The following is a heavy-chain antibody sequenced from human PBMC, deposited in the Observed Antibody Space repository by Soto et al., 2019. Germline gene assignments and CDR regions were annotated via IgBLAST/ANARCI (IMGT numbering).Heavy chain of an antibody. V-gene: IGHV3-7*05. CDR3: ARDDFYDSSVNDDFDI. J-gene: IGHJ3*02. CDR2: IKQDGTEE. D-gene: IGHD3-22*01. CDR1: GFMFDNYW. Sequence: EVQLVQSGGGLVQPGGSLRLSCAASGFMFDNYWMSWVRQVPGKGLEWVANIKQDGTEEFYVDYVKGLFTISKDNAKHSLYLQRNSLRAADTAVYYCARDDFYDSSVNDDFDIWGQGTMVTVSS.